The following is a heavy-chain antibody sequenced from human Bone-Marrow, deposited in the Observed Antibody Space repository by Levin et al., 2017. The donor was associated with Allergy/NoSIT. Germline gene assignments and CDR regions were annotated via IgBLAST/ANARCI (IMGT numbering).Heavy chain of an antibody. Sequence: PGGSLRLSCVGSGFTFSSYWMSWVRQAPGKGLEWVANINHHGSEKYYVDSVKGRFTISRDNAKNSVDLQMNNLRAEDTAVYYCARDQDCRSGRCYTQYYYYYGMDVWGQGTKVTVSS. CDR3: ARDQDCRSGRCYTQYYYYYGMDV. J-gene: IGHJ6*02. CDR1: GFTFSSYW. D-gene: IGHD2-15*01. CDR2: INHHGSEK. V-gene: IGHV3-7*01.